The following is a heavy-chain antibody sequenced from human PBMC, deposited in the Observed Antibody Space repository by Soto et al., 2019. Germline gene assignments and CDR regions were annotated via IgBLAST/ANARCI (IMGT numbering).Heavy chain of an antibody. J-gene: IGHJ4*02. CDR2: ISYDGSNK. CDR1: GFTFSSYA. Sequence: QVQLVESGGGVVQPGRSLRLSCAASGFTFSSYAMHWVRQAPGKGLEWVAVISYDGSNKYYADSVKGRFTISRDNSKNTLYLQMNSLRAEDTAVYYCARSDLGYCSSTSCSAGFDYWGQGTLVTVSS. D-gene: IGHD2-2*01. CDR3: ARSDLGYCSSTSCSAGFDY. V-gene: IGHV3-30-3*01.